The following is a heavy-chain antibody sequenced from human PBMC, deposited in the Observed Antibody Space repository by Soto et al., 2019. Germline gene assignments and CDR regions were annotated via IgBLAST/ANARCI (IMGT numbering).Heavy chain of an antibody. Sequence: QPGGSLRLSCAASVFTFSNYDMHWVRQVTGKGLEWVSAIGAAGDTYYPDSVKGRFTISRENAKNSLYLQMNSLRAEDTAVYYCARAPGYGELDYWGQGTLVTVSS. CDR1: VFTFSNYD. V-gene: IGHV3-13*01. CDR2: IGAAGDT. D-gene: IGHD4-17*01. CDR3: ARAPGYGELDY. J-gene: IGHJ4*02.